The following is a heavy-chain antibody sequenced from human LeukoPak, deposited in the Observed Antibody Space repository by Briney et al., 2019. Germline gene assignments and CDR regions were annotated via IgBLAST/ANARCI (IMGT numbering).Heavy chain of an antibody. J-gene: IGHJ4*02. CDR1: GFTFSNYA. Sequence: GGSLRLSCTASGFTFSNYAMTWVRQAPGKGLEWVSVIYSGGSTYYADSVKGRFTISRDNSKNTLYLQMTSLRAEDTAVYYCASSLWFGELSTFDYWGQGTLVTVSS. CDR2: IYSGGST. CDR3: ASSLWFGELSTFDY. D-gene: IGHD3-10*01. V-gene: IGHV3-53*01.